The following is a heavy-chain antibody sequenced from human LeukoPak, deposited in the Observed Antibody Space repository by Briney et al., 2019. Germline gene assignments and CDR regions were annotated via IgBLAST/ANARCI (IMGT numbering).Heavy chain of an antibody. V-gene: IGHV4-34*01. CDR3: ARGKTGYSSGWPTAYYFDY. CDR1: SGPFSGYY. Sequence: SETLSLTCAVYSGPFSGYYWSWIRQPPGKGLEWIGEINHSGSTNYNPSLKSRVTISVDTSKNQFSLKLSSVTAADTAVYYCARGKTGYSSGWPTAYYFDYWGQGTLVTVSS. CDR2: INHSGST. D-gene: IGHD6-19*01. J-gene: IGHJ4*02.